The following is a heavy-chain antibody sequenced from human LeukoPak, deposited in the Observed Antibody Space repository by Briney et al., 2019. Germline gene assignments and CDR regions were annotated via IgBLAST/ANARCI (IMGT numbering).Heavy chain of an antibody. V-gene: IGHV3-30-3*01. CDR1: GYTFTSYY. J-gene: IGHJ3*02. Sequence: SCKASGYTFTSYYMHWVRQAPGKGLEWVAVISYDGSNKYYADSVKGRFTISRDNSKNTLYLQMNSLRAEDTAVYYCARGGFWSGTPDAFDIWGQGTMVTVSS. D-gene: IGHD3-3*01. CDR3: ARGGFWSGTPDAFDI. CDR2: ISYDGSNK.